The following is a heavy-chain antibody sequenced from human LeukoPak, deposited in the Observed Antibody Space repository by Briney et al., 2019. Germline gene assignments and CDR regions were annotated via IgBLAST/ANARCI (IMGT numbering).Heavy chain of an antibody. CDR3: ARTTYYYDSSGYRNRYFDY. CDR1: GFSLSTSGMC. CDR2: IDWDDDK. Sequence: SGPALVKPTQTLTLTCTFSGFSLSTSGMCVSWIRQPPGKALEWLARIDWDDDKYYSTSLKTRLTISKDTSKNQVVLTMTNMDPVDTATYYCARTTYYYDSSGYRNRYFDYWGQGTLVTVSS. J-gene: IGHJ4*02. V-gene: IGHV2-70*11. D-gene: IGHD3-22*01.